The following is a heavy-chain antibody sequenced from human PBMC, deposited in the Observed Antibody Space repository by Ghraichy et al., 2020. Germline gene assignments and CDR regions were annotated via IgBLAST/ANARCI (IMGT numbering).Heavy chain of an antibody. J-gene: IGHJ6*02. V-gene: IGHV1-18*01. CDR1: GYTFINFG. CDR3: ARDGSHCSGGSCYFAL. Sequence: ASVKVSCKASGYTFINFGISWVRQAPGQGLEWMGWISPYNGNANYAQNLQGRVTMTTETSTSTAYMEVRSLRPDDTAVYYCARDGSHCSGGSCYFALWGQGTTVTVS. D-gene: IGHD2-15*01. CDR2: ISPYNGNA.